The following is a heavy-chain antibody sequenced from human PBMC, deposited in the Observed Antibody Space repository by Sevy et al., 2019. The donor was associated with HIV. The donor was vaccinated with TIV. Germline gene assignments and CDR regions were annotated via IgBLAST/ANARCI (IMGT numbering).Heavy chain of an antibody. Sequence: GGSLRLSCAASGFTFSSYGMHWVRQAPGKGLEWVAVIWYDGSNKYYAYSVKGRFTISRDNSKNTLYLQMNSLRAEDTAVYYCARDQTTVTTGDYYGMDVWGQGTTVTVSS. V-gene: IGHV3-33*01. CDR3: ARDQTTVTTGDYYGMDV. CDR1: GFTFSSYG. D-gene: IGHD4-17*01. J-gene: IGHJ6*02. CDR2: IWYDGSNK.